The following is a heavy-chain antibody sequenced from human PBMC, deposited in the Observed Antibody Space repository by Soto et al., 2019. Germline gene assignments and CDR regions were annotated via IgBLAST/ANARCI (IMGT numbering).Heavy chain of an antibody. Sequence: SVKVSCKASGGTFSSYAISWVRQAPGQGLEWMGGIIPIFGTANYAQKFQGRVTITADESTSTAYMELSSLRSEDTAVYYCAGDLFTTIFGAPRAYYYYGMDVWGQGTTVTVSS. V-gene: IGHV1-69*13. D-gene: IGHD3-3*01. J-gene: IGHJ6*02. CDR3: AGDLFTTIFGAPRAYYYYGMDV. CDR2: IIPIFGTA. CDR1: GGTFSSYA.